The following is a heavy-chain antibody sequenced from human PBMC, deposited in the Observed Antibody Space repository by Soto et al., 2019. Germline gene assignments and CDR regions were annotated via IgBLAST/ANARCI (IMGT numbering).Heavy chain of an antibody. CDR1: GGSIKRSSHY. CDR2: IFESGST. D-gene: IGHD6-19*01. V-gene: IGHV4-39*01. J-gene: IGHJ3*02. CDR3: ARRRFSSGWLDAFDI. Sequence: SETLSLTCSVSGGSIKRSSHYWGWVRQPPGKGLEWIGSIFESGSTSYNPSLKSRVTISVDTSKNQFSLKLRSVTAADTAVYYCARRRFSSGWLDAFDIWGQGTMVTVSS.